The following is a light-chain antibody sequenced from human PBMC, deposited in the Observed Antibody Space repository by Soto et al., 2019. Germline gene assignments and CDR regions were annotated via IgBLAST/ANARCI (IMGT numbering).Light chain of an antibody. V-gene: IGKV2-28*01. CDR3: MQVLQTPPT. CDR2: LGS. CDR1: QSLLQSNGNNQ. Sequence: ENVMTQSPLSLPVTPGEPASISCRSSQSLLQSNGNNQLGWVLQKPGQSPQLLMYLGSSRASGVPDRFSGSGSGTDFTLKISRVEPEDVGVYYCMQVLQTPPTFGGGTKVEIK. J-gene: IGKJ4*01.